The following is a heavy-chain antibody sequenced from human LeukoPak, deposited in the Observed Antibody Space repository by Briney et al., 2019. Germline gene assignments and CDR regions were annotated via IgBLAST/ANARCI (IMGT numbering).Heavy chain of an antibody. CDR3: ARIPGAAAGH. V-gene: IGHV3-23*01. D-gene: IGHD6-13*01. CDR2: ISGSGDST. Sequence: GGSLRLSCAASGFTLSSYAVSWVRQAPGKGLEWVSSISGSGDSTYYADSVKGRFTISRDNAKNSLYLQMNSLRAEDTAVYYCARIPGAAAGHWGQGTLVTVSS. J-gene: IGHJ4*02. CDR1: GFTLSSYA.